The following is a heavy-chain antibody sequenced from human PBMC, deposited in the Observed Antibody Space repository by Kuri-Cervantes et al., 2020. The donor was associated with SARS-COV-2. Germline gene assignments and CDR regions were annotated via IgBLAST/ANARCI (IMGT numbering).Heavy chain of an antibody. CDR2: ISSSGSTI. CDR1: GFTFSNAW. Sequence: GGSLRLSCAASGFTFSNAWMSWVRQAPGKGLEWVSYISSSGSTIYYADSVKGRFTISRDNAKNTLYLQMNSLRAEDTAVYYCARPGRDGYNYFAFDIWGQGTMVTVSS. D-gene: IGHD5-24*01. V-gene: IGHV3-11*04. CDR3: ARPGRDGYNYFAFDI. J-gene: IGHJ3*02.